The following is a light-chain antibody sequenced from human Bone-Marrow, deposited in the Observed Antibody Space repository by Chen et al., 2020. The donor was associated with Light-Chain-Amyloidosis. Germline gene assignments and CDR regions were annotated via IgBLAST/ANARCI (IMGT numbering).Light chain of an antibody. Sequence: EIVLTQSPGTLSLSPGEGANLSCRASHTISSNYLTWYQRKFVQAPMLLIYGSSSRATGIPDRFTGSASGTDFALTINRLEPEHFAIYYCQQYGTSPLTFGGGTKVEIK. CDR3: QQYGTSPLT. CDR2: GSS. V-gene: IGKV3-20*01. J-gene: IGKJ4*01. CDR1: HTISSNY.